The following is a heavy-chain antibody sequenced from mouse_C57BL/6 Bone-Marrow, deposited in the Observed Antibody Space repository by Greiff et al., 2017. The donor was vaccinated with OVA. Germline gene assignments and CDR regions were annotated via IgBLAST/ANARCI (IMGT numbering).Heavy chain of an antibody. CDR1: GYTFTSYW. D-gene: IGHD1-1*01. CDR2: IDPSDSYT. V-gene: IGHV1-50*01. Sequence: VQLQQPGAELVKPGASVKLSCKASGYTFTSYWMQWVKQRPGQGLEWIGEIDPSDSYTNYNQKFKGKATLTVDTSSSTAYMQLSSLTSEDSAVYYCARMRGFYYGSRWYFDVWGTGTTVTVSS. CDR3: ARMRGFYYGSRWYFDV. J-gene: IGHJ1*03.